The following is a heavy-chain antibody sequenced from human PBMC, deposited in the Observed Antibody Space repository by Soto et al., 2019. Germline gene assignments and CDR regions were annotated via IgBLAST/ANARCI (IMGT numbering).Heavy chain of an antibody. CDR2: INPIFATP. CDR1: GGTLNIYA. J-gene: IGHJ4*02. V-gene: IGHV1-69*12. D-gene: IGHD3-22*01. CDR3: AGSNHYETSGDLRH. Sequence: QVQLVQSGAEVRKPGSSVKVSCKASGGTLNIYAISWVRQARGQGLEWMGGINPIFATPNTAQKFLDRVTLTADEPTNTAFMELRSLRPHDPGVYYCAGSNHYETSGDLRHWGQGTLVSVSS.